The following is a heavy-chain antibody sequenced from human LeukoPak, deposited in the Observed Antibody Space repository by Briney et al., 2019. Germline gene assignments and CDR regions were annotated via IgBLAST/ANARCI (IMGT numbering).Heavy chain of an antibody. Sequence: PGGSLRLSCAASGFNFSSYVMNWVRQAPGKGLEWVSSISSSSTYIYYADSVKGRFTISRDNAKNSLYLQMNSLRAEDTAVYYCARGREVYYYDSNGYSLEFDYWGQGTLVTVSS. CDR3: ARGREVYYYDSNGYSLEFDY. D-gene: IGHD3-22*01. CDR2: ISSSSTYI. V-gene: IGHV3-21*01. J-gene: IGHJ4*02. CDR1: GFNFSSYV.